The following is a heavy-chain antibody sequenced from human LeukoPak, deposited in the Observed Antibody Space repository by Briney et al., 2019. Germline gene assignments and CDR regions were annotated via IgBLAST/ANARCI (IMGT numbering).Heavy chain of an antibody. D-gene: IGHD6-13*01. CDR1: GFTFSSYS. J-gene: IGHJ4*02. Sequence: GGSLRLSWAASGFTFSSYSMNWVRQAPRKGLECVSSISSSSSSIYYPDSVKRRFTISRDDAKNSLYLQMNSLRAEDTAVYYCARTATDTGEFDYWGQGTLVTVSS. V-gene: IGHV3-21*01. CDR3: ARTATDTGEFDY. CDR2: ISSSSSSI.